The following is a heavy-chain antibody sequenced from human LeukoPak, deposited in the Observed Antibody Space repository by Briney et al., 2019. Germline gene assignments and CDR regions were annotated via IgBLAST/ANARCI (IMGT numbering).Heavy chain of an antibody. V-gene: IGHV1-2*02. Sequence: ASVTVSCTASGYTFTGYYMHWVRQAPGQGLEWMGWINPSSGGTNYAQKFQGRVTMTRDTSISTAYMELSRLRSDDTAVYYCARSQQLVTADYWGQGTLVTVSS. D-gene: IGHD6-13*01. CDR2: INPSSGGT. J-gene: IGHJ4*02. CDR1: GYTFTGYY. CDR3: ARSQQLVTADY.